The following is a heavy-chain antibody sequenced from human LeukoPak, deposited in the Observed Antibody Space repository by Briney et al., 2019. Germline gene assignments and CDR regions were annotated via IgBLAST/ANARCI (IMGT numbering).Heavy chain of an antibody. V-gene: IGHV3-33*03. CDR3: ARRYCSSTSCLIDY. J-gene: IGHJ4*02. D-gene: IGHD2-2*01. CDR1: GFSISNYG. Sequence: GGSLRLSCAASGFSISNYGMHWVRQAPGKGLELVAIIWNDGSNEYYADSVKGRFTISRDNAKNSLYLQMNSLRAEDTAVYYCARRYCSSTSCLIDYWGQGTLVTVSS. CDR2: IWNDGSNE.